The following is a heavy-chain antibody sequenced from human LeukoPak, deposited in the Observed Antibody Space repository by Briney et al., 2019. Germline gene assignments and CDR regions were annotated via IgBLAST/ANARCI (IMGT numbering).Heavy chain of an antibody. CDR2: ISSGSNYI. Sequence: GGSLRLSCAVSGFIFSDYSMNWVRQAPGKGLEWVSSISSGSNYIYYTDSVQGRFTISRDNSKNTLYLQMNSLRADDTGIYYCARGFVEPRPHYFDYWGQGTLVTVSS. D-gene: IGHD6-6*01. J-gene: IGHJ4*02. CDR3: ARGFVEPRPHYFDY. CDR1: GFIFSDYS. V-gene: IGHV3-21*04.